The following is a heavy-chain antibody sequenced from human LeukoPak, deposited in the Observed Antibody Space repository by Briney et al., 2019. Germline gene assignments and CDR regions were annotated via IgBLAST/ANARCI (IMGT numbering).Heavy chain of an antibody. Sequence: PGGSLRLSCAASGFTFSSYAMHWVRQAPGKGLEWVAVISYDGSNKYYADSVKGRFTISRDNSKNTLYLQMNSLRAEDTAVYYCARDGTAMVFNYWGQGTLVTVSS. V-gene: IGHV3-30*04. CDR1: GFTFSSYA. CDR3: ARDGTAMVFNY. J-gene: IGHJ4*02. CDR2: ISYDGSNK. D-gene: IGHD5-18*01.